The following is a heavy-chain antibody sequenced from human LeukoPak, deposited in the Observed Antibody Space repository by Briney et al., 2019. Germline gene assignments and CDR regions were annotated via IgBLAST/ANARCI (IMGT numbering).Heavy chain of an antibody. V-gene: IGHV1-8*01. D-gene: IGHD4-11*01. CDR3: ARGAAYSNYGAYYYYMDV. J-gene: IGHJ6*03. CDR1: GYTFTSHD. CDR2: MNPNSGNT. Sequence: GASVKVSCKASGYTFTSHDINWVRQATGQGLEWMGWMNPNSGNTGYAQKFQGRVTITRNTSISTAYMELSSLRSADPAVYYCARGAAYSNYGAYYYYMDVWGKGTTVTVSS.